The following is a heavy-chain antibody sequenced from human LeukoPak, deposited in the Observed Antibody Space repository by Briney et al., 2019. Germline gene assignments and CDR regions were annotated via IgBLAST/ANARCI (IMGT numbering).Heavy chain of an antibody. J-gene: IGHJ4*02. D-gene: IGHD6-13*01. V-gene: IGHV4-39*01. CDR3: ARGGKDSSSWYHFFDY. Sequence: ASETLSLTCTVSGGSISSSSYYWGWIRQPPGKGLEWIGSIYYSGSTYYNPSLKSRVTIPVDTSKNQFSLKLSSVTAADTAVYYCARGGKDSSSWYHFFDYWGQGTLVTVSS. CDR1: GGSISSSSYY. CDR2: IYYSGST.